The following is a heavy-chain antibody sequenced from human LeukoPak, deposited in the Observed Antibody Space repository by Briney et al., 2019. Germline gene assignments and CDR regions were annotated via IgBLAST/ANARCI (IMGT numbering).Heavy chain of an antibody. Sequence: PGGSLRLSCAASGFTFSSYWMHWVRQAPGKGLVWVSRIKSDGSSTNYADSVKGRVTISRDNAENTPYLLMTSLRAEDTAVYYCARGGKYAYFVDCWGQGTLVTVSS. CDR2: IKSDGSST. CDR3: ARGGKYAYFVDC. D-gene: IGHD3-16*01. V-gene: IGHV3-74*01. J-gene: IGHJ4*02. CDR1: GFTFSSYW.